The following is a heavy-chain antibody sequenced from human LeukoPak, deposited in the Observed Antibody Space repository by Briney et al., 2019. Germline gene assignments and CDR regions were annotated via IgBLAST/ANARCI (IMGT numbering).Heavy chain of an antibody. D-gene: IGHD2-2*01. CDR2: IKSKTDGGTT. CDR1: GFTFSNAW. CDR3: TTKGCSGTSCAPFDY. Sequence: PGRSLRLSCAASGFTFSNAWMSWVRQAPGKGLEWVGRIKSKTDGGTTDYAAPVKGRFTISRDDSKNTLYLQMNSLKTEDTAVYYCTTKGCSGTSCAPFDYWGQGTLVAVSS. V-gene: IGHV3-15*01. J-gene: IGHJ4*02.